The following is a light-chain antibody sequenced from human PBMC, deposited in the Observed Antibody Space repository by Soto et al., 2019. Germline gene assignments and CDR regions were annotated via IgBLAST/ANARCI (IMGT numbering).Light chain of an antibody. CDR3: HQYDNWPKT. V-gene: IGKV3-15*01. CDR2: GES. CDR1: QSVSSN. Sequence: VVTQSPATLSLSPGDRATLSCRASQSVSSNLAWYQQKTGQAPRILIYGESTRATGIPDRLSGSGSGTELNLTISRLQSEDFAVYYCHQYDNWPKTFGQGTRLEIK. J-gene: IGKJ5*01.